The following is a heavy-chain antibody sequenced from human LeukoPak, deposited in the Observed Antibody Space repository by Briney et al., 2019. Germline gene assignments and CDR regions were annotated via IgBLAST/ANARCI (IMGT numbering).Heavy chain of an antibody. D-gene: IGHD1-26*01. J-gene: IGHJ4*02. Sequence: SVKVSCKASGGTFSSYAVSWVRQAPGQGLEWMGGIIPIFGTANYAQKFQGRVTITADESTSTAYMELSSLRSEDTAVYYCARERRVRGSYVGYFDYWGQGTLVTVSS. CDR3: ARERRVRGSYVGYFDY. V-gene: IGHV1-69*13. CDR1: GGTFSSYA. CDR2: IIPIFGTA.